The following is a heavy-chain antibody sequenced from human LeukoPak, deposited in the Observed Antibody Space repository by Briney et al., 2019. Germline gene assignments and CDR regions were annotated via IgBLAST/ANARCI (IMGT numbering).Heavy chain of an antibody. CDR1: GYAFTSYY. CDR3: ARAHCSSTSCWNDAFDI. V-gene: IGHV1-46*01. D-gene: IGHD2-2*01. J-gene: IGHJ3*02. Sequence: ASVKVSCKASGYAFTSYYMHWVRQAPGQGLEWMGIIKPSGGSTSYAQKFQGRVTMTRDTSTSTVYMELSGLRSEDTAVYYCARAHCSSTSCWNDAFDIWGQGTMVTVSS. CDR2: IKPSGGST.